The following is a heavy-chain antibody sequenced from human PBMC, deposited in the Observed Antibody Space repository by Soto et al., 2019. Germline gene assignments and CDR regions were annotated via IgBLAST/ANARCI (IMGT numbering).Heavy chain of an antibody. CDR3: AAEYSSSSYYYYGMDV. CDR1: GFTFSSYS. V-gene: IGHV3-21*01. Sequence: GSLRLSCAASGFTFSSYSMNWVRQAPGKGLEWVSSISSSSSYIYYADSVKGRFTISRDNAKNSLYLQMNSLRAEDTAVYYCAAEYSSSSYYYYGMDVWGQGTTVTVSS. CDR2: ISSSSSYI. J-gene: IGHJ6*02. D-gene: IGHD6-6*01.